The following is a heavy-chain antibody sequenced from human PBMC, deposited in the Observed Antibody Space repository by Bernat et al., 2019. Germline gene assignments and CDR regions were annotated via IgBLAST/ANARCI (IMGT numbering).Heavy chain of an antibody. CDR3: ARDSEYYGSGRLGWFDP. Sequence: EVQLVESGGALVQPGGSLRLSCAVSGFTVSSNFMSWVRQAPGKGLEWVSVIYSGGETSYADSVKGRFTISRDNSENTLYLQMSSLRAEDTAVYYCARDSEYYGSGRLGWFDPWGQGALVTVSS. CDR2: IYSGGET. J-gene: IGHJ5*02. CDR1: GFTVSSNF. V-gene: IGHV3-66*01. D-gene: IGHD3-10*01.